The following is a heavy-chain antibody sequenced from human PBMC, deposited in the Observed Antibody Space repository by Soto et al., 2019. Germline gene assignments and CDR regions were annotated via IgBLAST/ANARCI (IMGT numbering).Heavy chain of an antibody. CDR3: ASGDITVTKDLAFDI. CDR1: GGSISSGGYS. J-gene: IGHJ3*02. Sequence: QLQLQESGSGLVKPSQTLSLTCAVSGGSISSGGYSWSWIRQPPGKGLEWIGYIYHSGSTFYNPSLKSRVTISVDRSKNQFSLKLSSVTAADTAVYYCASGDITVTKDLAFDIWGQGTMVTVSS. CDR2: IYHSGST. V-gene: IGHV4-30-2*01. D-gene: IGHD4-17*01.